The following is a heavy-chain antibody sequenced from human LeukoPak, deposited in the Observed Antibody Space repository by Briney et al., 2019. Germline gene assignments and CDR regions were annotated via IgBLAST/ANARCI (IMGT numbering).Heavy chain of an antibody. CDR2: IYTSGST. V-gene: IGHV4-61*02. D-gene: IGHD6-13*01. CDR1: GGSISSGSYY. CDR3: ARGAAAGSQGGFDY. J-gene: IGHJ4*02. Sequence: SETLSLTCTVSGGSISSGSYYWSWIRQPAGKGLEWIGRIYTSGSTNYNPSLKSRVTMSVDTSKNQFSLKLSSVTAADTAVYYCARGAAAGSQGGFDYWGQGTLVTVSS.